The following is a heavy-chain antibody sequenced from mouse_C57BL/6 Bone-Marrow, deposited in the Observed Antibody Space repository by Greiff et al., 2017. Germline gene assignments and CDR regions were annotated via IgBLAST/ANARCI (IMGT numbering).Heavy chain of an antibody. CDR3: AIPHYFDY. CDR2: IHPSDCDT. Sequence: VQPQQPGAELVKPGASVKVSCKASGYTFPSYWMNWGKQRPGQGPEWIGRIHPSDCDTNYNQKFKGKATLTVDKSPSPAYKQLSSMTTEDSAVYYCAIPHYFDYWGQGTTLTVSS. CDR1: GYTFPSYW. J-gene: IGHJ2*01. V-gene: IGHV1-74*01.